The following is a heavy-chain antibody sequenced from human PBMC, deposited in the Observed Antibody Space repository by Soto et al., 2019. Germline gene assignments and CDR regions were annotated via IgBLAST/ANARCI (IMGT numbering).Heavy chain of an antibody. D-gene: IGHD2-15*01. CDR2: INPYGGAA. J-gene: IGHJ4*02. V-gene: IGHV1-46*01. CDR3: ARHRPHSCAHWWLDY. CDR1: GYTFTSTW. Sequence: ASVKVSCKASGYTFTSTWMHWVRQAPGQGLEWMGIINPYGGAATYAEKFQGRVTMTRDTSTATDYMELSSLRSEDTAMYYCARHRPHSCAHWWLDYWGQATQVTASS.